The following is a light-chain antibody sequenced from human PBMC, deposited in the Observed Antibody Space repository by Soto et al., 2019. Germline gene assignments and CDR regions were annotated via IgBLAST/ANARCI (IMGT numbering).Light chain of an antibody. CDR2: EIT. Sequence: QSVLTQPPSASGSPGQSGTISCAGTSSDVGSYIFVSWYQHQPGKAPKLLIYEITKRPPGVSDRFSGSKSGNTASLTVSGLQVEDEADYYCSLYAGGNNVIFGGGTKLTVL. V-gene: IGLV2-8*01. CDR3: SLYAGGNNVI. CDR1: SSDVGSYIF. J-gene: IGLJ2*01.